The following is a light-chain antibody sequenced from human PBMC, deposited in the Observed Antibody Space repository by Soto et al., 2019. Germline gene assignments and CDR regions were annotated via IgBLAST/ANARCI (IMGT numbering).Light chain of an antibody. V-gene: IGKV3-11*01. Sequence: TLSLSPGERATLSCRASQSFSSYLAWYQQKPGQAPRLLIYDASNRATGIPARFSGRGSGTGFTLTIISLEPEDFTVYYCQQRSNRPRAFGQGTR. J-gene: IGKJ5*01. CDR2: DAS. CDR1: QSFSSY. CDR3: QQRSNRPRA.